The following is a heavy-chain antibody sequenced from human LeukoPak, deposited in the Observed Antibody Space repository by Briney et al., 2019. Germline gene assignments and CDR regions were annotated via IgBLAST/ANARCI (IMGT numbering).Heavy chain of an antibody. CDR2: TSAHNDDT. Sequence: ASVKVSCKASGYTFTSYGISWVRQAPGQGLEWMGWTSAHNDDTNYAETLQGRLTMTTDISTSTAYMELTSLRSDDTAVYYCARDWDSRNDYFDPWGQGTLVIVSS. V-gene: IGHV1-18*01. CDR3: ARDWDSRNDYFDP. CDR1: GYTFTSYG. J-gene: IGHJ4*02. D-gene: IGHD1-1*01.